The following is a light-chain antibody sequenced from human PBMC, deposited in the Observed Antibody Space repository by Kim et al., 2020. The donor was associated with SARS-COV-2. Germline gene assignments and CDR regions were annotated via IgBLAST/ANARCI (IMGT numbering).Light chain of an antibody. J-gene: IGLJ2*01. V-gene: IGLV3-19*01. Sequence: VALGQKARITCQGDSLRSYYATWYQQKPGQAPILVIYGKNNRPSGIPDRFSGSSSGNTASLTITGTQAGDEADYYCNSRDSNENVFFGGGTQLTVL. CDR1: SLRSYY. CDR2: GKN. CDR3: NSRDSNENVF.